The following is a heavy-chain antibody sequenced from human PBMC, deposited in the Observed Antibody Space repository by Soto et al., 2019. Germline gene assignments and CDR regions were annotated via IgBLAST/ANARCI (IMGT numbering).Heavy chain of an antibody. CDR3: ASLYSSSIYYYYDMDV. CDR2: IIPIFGTA. D-gene: IGHD6-6*01. CDR1: GGTFSSYA. J-gene: IGHJ6*02. Sequence: ASVKVSFKASGGTFSSYAIRWVRQAPGQGLEWMGGIIPIFGTANYAQKFQGRVTITADESTSTAYMELSSLRSEDTAVYYCASLYSSSIYYYYDMDVWGQGTTVTVSS. V-gene: IGHV1-69*01.